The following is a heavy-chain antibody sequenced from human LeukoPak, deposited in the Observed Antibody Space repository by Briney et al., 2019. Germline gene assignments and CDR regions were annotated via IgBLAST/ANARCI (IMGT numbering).Heavy chain of an antibody. CDR3: ARGGGYYYDSSPDY. CDR2: IKQDGSEK. D-gene: IGHD3-22*01. V-gene: IGHV3-7*01. J-gene: IGHJ4*02. CDR1: GFTFSSYW. Sequence: GGSLRLSCAASGFTFSSYWMSWVRQAPGKGLEWVANIKQDGSEKYYADSVKGRFTISRDNAKNSLYLQMNSLRAEDTAVYYCARGGGYYYDSSPDYWGQGTLVTVSS.